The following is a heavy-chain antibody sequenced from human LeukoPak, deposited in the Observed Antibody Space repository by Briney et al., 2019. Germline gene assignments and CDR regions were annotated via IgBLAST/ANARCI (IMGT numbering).Heavy chain of an antibody. CDR1: GFTFSDYA. V-gene: IGHV3-49*04. J-gene: IGHJ4*02. Sequence: PGGSLRLSCTASGFTFSDYAMSWVRQAPRKGLEWVGFIRSKAYGGTTEYAASVKGRFTISRDDSKSIAYLEMNSLITEDTAVYYCTRGNQVLLYFFDYWGQGTLATVSS. CDR2: IRSKAYGGTT. D-gene: IGHD2-2*01. CDR3: TRGNQVLLYFFDY.